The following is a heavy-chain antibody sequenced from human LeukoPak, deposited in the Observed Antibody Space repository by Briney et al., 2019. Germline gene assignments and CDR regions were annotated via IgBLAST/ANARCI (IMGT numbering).Heavy chain of an antibody. CDR3: ARDGAGRTGGAFDI. D-gene: IGHD1-14*01. CDR1: GFTFSSYS. V-gene: IGHV3-30*03. CDR2: ISYDGSNK. J-gene: IGHJ3*02. Sequence: GGSLRLSCAASGFTFSSYSMNWVRQAPGKGLEWVAVISYDGSNKYYADSVKGRFTISSDNSKNTLYLQMNSLRAEDTAVYYCARDGAGRTGGAFDIWGQGTMVTVSS.